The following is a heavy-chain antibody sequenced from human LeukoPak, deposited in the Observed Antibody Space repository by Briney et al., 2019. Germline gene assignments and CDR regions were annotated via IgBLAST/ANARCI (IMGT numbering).Heavy chain of an antibody. D-gene: IGHD1-20*01. Sequence: GRSLRLSCAASGFTFSSYWMRWVRQAPGKGLVWVSRINSDGSRTSYADSVKGRFTISRDNAKNTLYLQMNSLRAEDTAVYYCARVDGNWNGMDVWGQGTTVTVSS. V-gene: IGHV3-74*01. CDR3: ARVDGNWNGMDV. CDR1: GFTFSSYW. CDR2: INSDGSRT. J-gene: IGHJ6*02.